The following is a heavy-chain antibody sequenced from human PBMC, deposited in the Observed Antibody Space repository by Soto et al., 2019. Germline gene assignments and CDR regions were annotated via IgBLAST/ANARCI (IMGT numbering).Heavy chain of an antibody. J-gene: IGHJ4*02. CDR2: ISGGGDST. CDR1: GFTFSSFA. V-gene: IGHV3-23*01. CDR3: AKDWAYFYGSGTFYKPHDY. D-gene: IGHD3-10*01. Sequence: GVSLRLSCAASGFTFSSFAMSWVRQAPGKGLECVSGISGGGDSTYYADSVKGRFTISRDNSKNALYLQMNSLRAEDTAVYYCAKDWAYFYGSGTFYKPHDYWGQGTLVTVSS.